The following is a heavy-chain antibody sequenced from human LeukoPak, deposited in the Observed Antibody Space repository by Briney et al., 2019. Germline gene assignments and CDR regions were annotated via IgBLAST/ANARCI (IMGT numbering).Heavy chain of an antibody. CDR1: GFTLSSYA. D-gene: IGHD4-17*01. V-gene: IGHV3-23*01. CDR3: AKDPYDDYGDYADFQH. J-gene: IGHJ1*01. CDR2: ISGSGGST. Sequence: GGSLRLSCAASGFTLSSYAMSWVRQAPGKGLEWVSAISGSGGSTYYADSVKGRFTISRDNSKNTLYLQMNSLRAEDTAVYYCAKDPYDDYGDYADFQHWGQGTLVTVSS.